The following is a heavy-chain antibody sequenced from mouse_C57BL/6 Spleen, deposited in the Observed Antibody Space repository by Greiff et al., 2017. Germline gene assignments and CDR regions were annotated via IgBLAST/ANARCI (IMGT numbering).Heavy chain of an antibody. Sequence: QVQLQQSGAELARPGASVKLSCKASGYTFTSYGISWVKQRTGQGLEWIGEIYPRSGNTYYNEKFKGKATLTADKSSSTAYMELRSLTSEDSAVYFCARRELGREAWFAYWGQGTLVTVSA. J-gene: IGHJ3*01. CDR2: IYPRSGNT. CDR3: ARRELGREAWFAY. D-gene: IGHD4-1*01. CDR1: GYTFTSYG. V-gene: IGHV1-81*01.